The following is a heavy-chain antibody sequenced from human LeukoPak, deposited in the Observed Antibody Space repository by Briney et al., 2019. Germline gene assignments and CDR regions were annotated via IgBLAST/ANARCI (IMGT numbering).Heavy chain of an antibody. CDR3: ARDPYYYDSSGFAFDI. Sequence: GGSLRLSCAASGFSFSSFSMNWVRQAPGKGLEWVSSISSSSGYKYYADSVKGRFTISRDNAKNSLYLQVNSLRAEDTAVYYCARDPYYYDSSGFAFDIWGQGTMVTVSS. J-gene: IGHJ3*02. CDR2: ISSSSGYK. V-gene: IGHV3-21*06. CDR1: GFSFSSFS. D-gene: IGHD3-22*01.